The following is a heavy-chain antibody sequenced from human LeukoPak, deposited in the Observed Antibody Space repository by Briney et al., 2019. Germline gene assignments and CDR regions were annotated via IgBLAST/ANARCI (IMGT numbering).Heavy chain of an antibody. D-gene: IGHD6-13*01. V-gene: IGHV3-53*01. CDR3: ARGLPAAGTPDY. CDR2: IYGGGST. Sequence: GGSLRLSCAASRFTVSSNYMSWVRQAPGKGLEWVSVIYGGGSTYYADSVKGRFTISRDSSKNTLYLQMNSLRAEDTAVYYCARGLPAAGTPDYWGQGTLVTVSS. J-gene: IGHJ4*02. CDR1: RFTVSSNY.